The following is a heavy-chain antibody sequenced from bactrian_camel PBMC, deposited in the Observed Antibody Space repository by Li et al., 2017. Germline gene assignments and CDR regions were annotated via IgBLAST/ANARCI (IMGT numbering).Heavy chain of an antibody. CDR3: VALAWGFNY. D-gene: IGHD1*01. Sequence: VQLVESGGGLVQPGGSLRLSCVVSGHTATTRRCMAWFRQAPGKEREGVASIWSDGSPLYAASVKGRFTISKGNTMNTAYLQMDSLKSEDTAQYYCVALAWGFNYWGQGTQVTVS. J-gene: IGHJ4*01. V-gene: IGHV3S67*01. CDR1: GHTATTRRC. CDR2: IWSDGSP.